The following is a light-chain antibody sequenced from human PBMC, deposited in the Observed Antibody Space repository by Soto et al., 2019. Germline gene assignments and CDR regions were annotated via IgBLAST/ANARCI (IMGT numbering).Light chain of an antibody. CDR2: AAS. V-gene: IGKV1-39*01. Sequence: DIQMTQSPSSLSASVGDGVTITCRASQSISSYVSWYQQKPGKAPKLLIYAASRLQSGVPSRFSGSRYGTDFTLTISSLQPEDFATYYCQQSYSLVTFGQGTKVEIK. CDR1: QSISSY. CDR3: QQSYSLVT. J-gene: IGKJ1*01.